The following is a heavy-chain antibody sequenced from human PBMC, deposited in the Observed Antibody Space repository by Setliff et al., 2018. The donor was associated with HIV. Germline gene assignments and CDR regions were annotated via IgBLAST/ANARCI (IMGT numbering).Heavy chain of an antibody. CDR1: GGSISSSNYY. V-gene: IGHV4-39*01. Sequence: ASETLSLTCTVSGGSISSSNYYWGWIRQPPGKGLEWIGSIYYSGSTYYNPSLKSRVTISVDTSKNQFSLKLSSVTAADTAVYYCARGLSFYDPGGFDYWGQGTLVTVSS. J-gene: IGHJ4*02. CDR3: ARGLSFYDPGGFDY. D-gene: IGHD3-22*01. CDR2: IYYSGST.